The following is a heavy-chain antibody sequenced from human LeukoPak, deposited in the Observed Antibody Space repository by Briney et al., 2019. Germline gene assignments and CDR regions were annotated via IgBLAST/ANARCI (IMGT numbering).Heavy chain of an antibody. CDR1: GGSISSYY. V-gene: IGHV4-59*01. J-gene: IGHJ6*02. CDR2: IYYSGST. Sequence: PSETLSLTCTVSGGSISSYYWSWIRQPPGKGLEWIGYIYYSGSTNYNPSLKSRVTISVDTSKNQFSLKLSSVTAADTAVYYCARNPSYDILTGYSDYYGMDVWGQGTTVTV. CDR3: ARNPSYDILTGYSDYYGMDV. D-gene: IGHD3-9*01.